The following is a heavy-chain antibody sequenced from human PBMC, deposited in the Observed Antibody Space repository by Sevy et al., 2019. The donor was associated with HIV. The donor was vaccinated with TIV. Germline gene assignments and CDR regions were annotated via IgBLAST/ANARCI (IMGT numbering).Heavy chain of an antibody. CDR3: AKDIVAVVGDAFDI. V-gene: IGHV3-23*01. D-gene: IGHD2-15*01. CDR2: ISGSDGAT. J-gene: IGHJ3*02. CDR1: GFSFISYA. Sequence: GESLKISCAASGFSFISYAMNWVRQAPGKGLEWGSAISGSDGATYYADSVKGRFSISRDNSKNTLYLQMDSLRAEDTAVYYCAKDIVAVVGDAFDIWGQGTMVTVSS.